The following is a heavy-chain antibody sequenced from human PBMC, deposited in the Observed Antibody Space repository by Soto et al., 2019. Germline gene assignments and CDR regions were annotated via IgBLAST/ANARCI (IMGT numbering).Heavy chain of an antibody. CDR3: AKDSWYFDL. CDR2: IDTSGHST. Sequence: PRGSLRLSCEVSGFFFTNFWVHWVRHVPGEGLVWVARIDTSGHSTNYAESVKGRFTISRDNAKNTVSLQMNSLRVEDTGVYYCAKDSWYFDLWSQGSQVTVSS. V-gene: IGHV3-74*01. CDR1: GFFFTNFW. J-gene: IGHJ4*02. D-gene: IGHD6-13*01.